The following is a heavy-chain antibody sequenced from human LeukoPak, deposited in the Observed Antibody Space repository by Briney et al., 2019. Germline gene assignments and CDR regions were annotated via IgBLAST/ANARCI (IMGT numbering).Heavy chain of an antibody. Sequence: ASVKVSCKASGYSFNHYCVHWVRQAPGQGLEWMGWINPKKGEPNYAQKFQGRVTMTRDTSISTVYMDLSSLESDDTEVYFCARNTFNRDWYHLGYWGQGALVTVSS. V-gene: IGHV1-2*02. J-gene: IGHJ4*02. CDR2: INPKKGEP. D-gene: IGHD3/OR15-3a*01. CDR1: GYSFNHYC. CDR3: ARNTFNRDWYHLGY.